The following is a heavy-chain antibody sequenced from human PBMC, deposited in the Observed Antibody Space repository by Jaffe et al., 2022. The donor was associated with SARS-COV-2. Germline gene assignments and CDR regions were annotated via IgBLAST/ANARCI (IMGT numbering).Heavy chain of an antibody. CDR2: ISYDGSNK. V-gene: IGHV3-30-3*01. D-gene: IGHD5-18*01. CDR1: GFTFSSYA. CDR3: ARDMGYSYGYRTNPNYYYYYGMDV. J-gene: IGHJ6*02. Sequence: QVQLVESGGGVVQPGRSLRLSCAASGFTFSSYAMHWVRQAPGKGLEWVAVISYDGSNKYYADSVKGRFTISRDNSKNTLYLQMNSLRAEDTAVYYCARDMGYSYGYRTNPNYYYYYGMDVWGQGTTVTVSS.